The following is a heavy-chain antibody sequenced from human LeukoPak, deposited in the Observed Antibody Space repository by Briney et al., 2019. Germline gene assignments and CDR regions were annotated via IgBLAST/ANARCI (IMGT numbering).Heavy chain of an antibody. J-gene: IGHJ4*02. CDR2: IYYSGST. V-gene: IGHV4-30-4*01. CDR1: GGSISGGDYY. Sequence: SQTLSLTCTVSGGSISGGDYYWSWIRQPPGKGLEWIGYIYYSGSTYYNPSLKSRVTISVDTSKNQFSLKLSSVTAADTAVYYCARVSGTVVPAAKDDYWGQGTLVTVSS. CDR3: ARVSGTVVPAAKDDY. D-gene: IGHD2-2*01.